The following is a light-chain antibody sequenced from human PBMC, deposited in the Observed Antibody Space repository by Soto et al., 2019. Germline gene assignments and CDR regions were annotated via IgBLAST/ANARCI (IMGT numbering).Light chain of an antibody. CDR1: QSVKNY. Sequence: EIVLTQSPATLSLSPGERATLSCRASQSVKNYLAWYQHKPGQAPRLLIYGATNRATGIPARFSGSGSGTDFTLTISSLEADDFAVYYCQQRGHWPPWTFGQGTKVEIK. CDR3: QQRGHWPPWT. J-gene: IGKJ1*01. CDR2: GAT. V-gene: IGKV3-11*01.